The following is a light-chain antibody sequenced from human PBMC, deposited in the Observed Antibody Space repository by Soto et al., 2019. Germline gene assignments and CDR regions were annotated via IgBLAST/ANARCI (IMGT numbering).Light chain of an antibody. J-gene: IGKJ4*01. CDR1: QSLLQTNGNTY. Sequence: MTQSPSSLSLSPGERATLSCRSSQSLLQTNGNTYLDWYLQKPGQSPQLLISLATNRASGVPDRFSGSGSGTDFTLKISRVEAEDVGVYYCMQALQTPFTFGGGTKVDIK. CDR3: MQALQTPFT. CDR2: LAT. V-gene: IGKV2-28*01.